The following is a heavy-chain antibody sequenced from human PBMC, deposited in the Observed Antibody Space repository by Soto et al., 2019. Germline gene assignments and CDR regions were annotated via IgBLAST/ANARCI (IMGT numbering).Heavy chain of an antibody. V-gene: IGHV4-34*01. CDR2: INHSGST. CDR3: ARRYCSGGSCYGHYYYYMDV. CDR1: GGSFSGYY. D-gene: IGHD2-15*01. J-gene: IGHJ6*03. Sequence: QVQLQQWGAGLLKPSETLSLTCAVYGGSFSGYYWSWIRQPPGKGLEWIGEINHSGSTNYNPSLKSRVTISVDTSKNQFSLKLSSVTATDTAVYYCARRYCSGGSCYGHYYYYMDVWGKGTTVTVSS.